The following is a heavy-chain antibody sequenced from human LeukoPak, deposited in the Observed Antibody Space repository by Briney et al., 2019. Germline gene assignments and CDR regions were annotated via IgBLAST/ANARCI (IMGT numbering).Heavy chain of an antibody. CDR3: AKSHYYDSSAYYP. CDR2: ISWNRGTI. J-gene: IGHJ5*02. D-gene: IGHD3-22*01. CDR1: GFTFYDYA. V-gene: IGHV3-9*01. Sequence: GGSLRLSCAASGFTFYDYAMRWVRHAPGKGLEWVSGISWNRGTIDYADFVKGRFTLSRDNANNSLYLQMNSLTAQDTPLYYCAKSHYYDSSAYYPWGQGTLVTVSS.